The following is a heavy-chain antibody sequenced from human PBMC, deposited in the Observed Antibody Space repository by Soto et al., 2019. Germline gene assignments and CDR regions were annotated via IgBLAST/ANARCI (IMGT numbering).Heavy chain of an antibody. D-gene: IGHD3-3*01. CDR1: GFTFSSYA. CDR2: ISGSGGST. CDR3: ARGRTYYDFWSGPDY. J-gene: IGHJ4*02. V-gene: IGHV3-23*01. Sequence: GGSLRLSCAASGFTFSSYAMSWVRQAPGKGLEWVSAISGSGGSTYYADSVKGRFTISRDNSKNTLYLQMNSLRAEDTAVYYCARGRTYYDFWSGPDYWGQGTLVTVSS.